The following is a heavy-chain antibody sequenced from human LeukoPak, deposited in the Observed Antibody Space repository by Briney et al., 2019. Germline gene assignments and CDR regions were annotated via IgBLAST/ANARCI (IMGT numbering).Heavy chain of an antibody. D-gene: IGHD4-17*01. CDR2: VSYDGSNK. Sequence: GKSLRLSCAASGFIFSNYGMHWVRQAPGKGLEWVAVVSYDGSNKYYADSVKGRFTISRDNSKNTLSLQMSSLRAGDTAVYYCARETPDYGDYSPGWYFDLWGRGTLVTVSS. CDR1: GFIFSNYG. V-gene: IGHV3-30*03. CDR3: ARETPDYGDYSPGWYFDL. J-gene: IGHJ2*01.